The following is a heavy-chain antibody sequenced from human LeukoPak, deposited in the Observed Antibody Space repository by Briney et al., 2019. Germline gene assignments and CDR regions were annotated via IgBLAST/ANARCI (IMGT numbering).Heavy chain of an antibody. D-gene: IGHD6-19*01. V-gene: IGHV1-69*04. J-gene: IGHJ4*02. CDR2: IIPILGIA. CDR3: ARDQWLVPGGDY. CDR1: GGTFSSYA. Sequence: GASVKVSCKASGGTFSSYAISWVRQAPGQGLEWMGRIIPILGIANYAQKFQGRVTITADKSTSTAYMELSSLRSEDTAVYYCARDQWLVPGGDYWGQGTLVTVSS.